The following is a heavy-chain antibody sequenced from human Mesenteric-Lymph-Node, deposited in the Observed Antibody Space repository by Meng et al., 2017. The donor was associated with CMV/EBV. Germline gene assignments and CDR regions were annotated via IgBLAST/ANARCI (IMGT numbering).Heavy chain of an antibody. CDR1: GFTFSNYT. J-gene: IGHJ5*02. D-gene: IGHD6-19*01. CDR3: ARTGKPLRGAVAGTGGWFDP. V-gene: IGHV3-64*02. CDR2: ISSNGGRT. Sequence: GESLKISCAASGFTFSNYTIHWVRQVPGKGLEYVSGISSNGGRTYYADSVKGRFTISRDNAKNSLYLQMNSLRAEDTAVYYCARTGKPLRGAVAGTGGWFDPWGQGTLVTVSS.